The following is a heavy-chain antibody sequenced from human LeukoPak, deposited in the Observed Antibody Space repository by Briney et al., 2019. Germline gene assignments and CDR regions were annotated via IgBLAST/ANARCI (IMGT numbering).Heavy chain of an antibody. D-gene: IGHD3-22*01. CDR3: AREKYDSSGYRDY. Sequence: SETLSLTCTVSGYSISSGYYWDWIRQPPGKGLEWIGRIYTSGSTNYNPSLKSRVTMSVDTSKNQFSLKLSSVTAADTAVYYCAREKYDSSGYRDYWGQGTLVTVSS. J-gene: IGHJ4*02. CDR1: GYSISSGYY. V-gene: IGHV4-38-2*02. CDR2: IYTSGST.